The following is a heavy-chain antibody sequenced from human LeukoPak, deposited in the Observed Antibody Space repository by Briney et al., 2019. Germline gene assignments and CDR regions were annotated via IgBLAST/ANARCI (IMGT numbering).Heavy chain of an antibody. V-gene: IGHV3-21*04. J-gene: IGHJ4*02. Sequence: GGSLRLSCAASGFTFSNSNMNWVRQAPGKGLEWVSSISSSSSYIYYADSVKGRFTISRDNAMNSLYLQMNTLRPEDTALYYCAKGTQKGNSGWGYFFDQWGQGTLVTVSS. CDR2: ISSSSSYI. D-gene: IGHD6-19*01. CDR1: GFTFSNSN. CDR3: AKGTQKGNSGWGYFFDQ.